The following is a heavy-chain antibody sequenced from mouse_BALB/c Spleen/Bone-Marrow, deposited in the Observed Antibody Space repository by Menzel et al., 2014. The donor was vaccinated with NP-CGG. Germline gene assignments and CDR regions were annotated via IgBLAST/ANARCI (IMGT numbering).Heavy chain of an antibody. CDR3: TRKGALITHYYAMDY. Sequence: EVQVVESGGGLVQPGGSRKLSCAASGFTFGSFGMHWVRQAPEKGLEWVAYISSGSSTIYYADTVKGRFTISRDNPKNTLFLQMTSLRSEDTAMYYCTRKGALITHYYAMDYWGQGTSVTVSS. V-gene: IGHV5-17*02. CDR1: GFTFGSFG. D-gene: IGHD2-4*01. CDR2: ISSGSSTI. J-gene: IGHJ4*01.